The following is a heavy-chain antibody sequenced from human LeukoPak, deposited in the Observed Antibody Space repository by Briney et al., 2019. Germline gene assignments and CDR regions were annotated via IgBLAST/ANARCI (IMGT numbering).Heavy chain of an antibody. Sequence: ASVKVSCKASRYTFTGYYMHWVRQAPGQGLEWMGWINPNSGGTNYAQKFQGRVTMTRDTSISTAYMELSRLRSDDTAVYYCARDFNYYGSGSFPDYWGQGTLVTVSS. CDR2: INPNSGGT. J-gene: IGHJ4*02. D-gene: IGHD3-10*01. CDR3: ARDFNYYGSGSFPDY. V-gene: IGHV1-2*02. CDR1: RYTFTGYY.